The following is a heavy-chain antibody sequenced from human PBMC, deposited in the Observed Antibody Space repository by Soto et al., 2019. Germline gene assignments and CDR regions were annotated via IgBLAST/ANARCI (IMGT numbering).Heavy chain of an antibody. J-gene: IGHJ4*02. D-gene: IGHD3-22*01. CDR2: IYHSGST. Sequence: QLQLQESGSVLVTPSQTLSLTCAVSGRSISSGGYSWSLIRQPPGRGLEWIGYIYHSGSTYYNPSLKRRVTRSVDRSNNQFSLKLSSVTAAHTAVYYCARFLYYDSSGYYQDYFDYCGQGTLVTVSS. CDR3: ARFLYYDSSGYYQDYFDY. CDR1: GRSISSGGYS. V-gene: IGHV4-30-2*01.